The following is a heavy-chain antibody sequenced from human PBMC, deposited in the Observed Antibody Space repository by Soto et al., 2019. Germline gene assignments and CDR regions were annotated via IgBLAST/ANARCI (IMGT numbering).Heavy chain of an antibody. Sequence: EVQLVESEGGLVQRGGSLRLSCAASGFTFNYYWMHWVRQAPGQGLVWVSHIHSDGSKTTYADSVKGRFTISRDNAKNTLYLQMNSLRAEDTAVYYCVRGDRGGFDLWGPGTAVTVSS. CDR2: IHSDGSKT. V-gene: IGHV3-74*01. J-gene: IGHJ3*01. CDR1: GFTFNYYW. CDR3: VRGDRGGFDL. D-gene: IGHD2-21*02.